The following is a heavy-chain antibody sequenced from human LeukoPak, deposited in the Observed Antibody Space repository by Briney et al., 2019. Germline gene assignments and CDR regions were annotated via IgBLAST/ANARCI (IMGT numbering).Heavy chain of an antibody. CDR2: INPSGGT. D-gene: IGHD3-10*01. V-gene: IGHV1-46*01. J-gene: IGHJ4*02. CDR3: AREPTAGSCYFDY. Sequence: ASVKVSCKASGDTFSSSHIHWVRQAPGQGLEWMGLINPSGGTSHSNTIQGRVTLTRDTFTSTPYMALNSLRSEDTAVYYCAREPTAGSCYFDYWGQGTLVTVSS. CDR1: GDTFSSSH.